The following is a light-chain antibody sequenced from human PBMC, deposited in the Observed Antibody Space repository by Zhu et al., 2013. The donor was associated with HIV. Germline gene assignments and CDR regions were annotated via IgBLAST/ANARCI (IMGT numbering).Light chain of an antibody. Sequence: DIRMTQSPSSLSASVGDRVTITCRASQDINNYLAWFQHKPGKAPKSLIYAASSLQSGVPLKFSGSGSGTDFTLTISSLQPEDFATYYCQQYDSYPWTFGQGTKVDIK. CDR2: AAS. CDR3: QQYDSYPWT. V-gene: IGKV1-16*02. J-gene: IGKJ1*01. CDR1: QDINNY.